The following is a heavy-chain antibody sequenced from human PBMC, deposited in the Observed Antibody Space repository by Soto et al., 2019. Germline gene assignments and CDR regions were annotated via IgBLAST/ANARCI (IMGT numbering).Heavy chain of an antibody. J-gene: IGHJ6*02. V-gene: IGHV3-15*01. CDR2: IKSKTEGGTT. Sequence: GGPLRLSCPASGLTFSNAWMSRVRQAPAKALEWCGRIKSKTEGGTTDYAAPVKGRFTISRDDSKNTLYLQMNSLKTEDTAVYYCTTDRKSARNTQYYYYYYGMDVWGQGTTLTASS. CDR1: GLTFSNAW. CDR3: TTDRKSARNTQYYYYYYGMDV. D-gene: IGHD2-2*02.